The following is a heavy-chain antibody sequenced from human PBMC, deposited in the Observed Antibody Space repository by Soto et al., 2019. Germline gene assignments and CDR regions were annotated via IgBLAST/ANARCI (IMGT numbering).Heavy chain of an antibody. Sequence: GGSLRLSCAASGFTFSTYSMNWVRQAPGKGLEWVSSISSSSSYIYYADSVKGRFTISRENAKNSMYLQMNSLRAEDTAVYYCARDLRWGDYYDSWGQGTLVTVSS. D-gene: IGHD5-12*01. J-gene: IGHJ4*02. V-gene: IGHV3-21*01. CDR1: GFTFSTYS. CDR2: ISSSSSYI. CDR3: ARDLRWGDYYDS.